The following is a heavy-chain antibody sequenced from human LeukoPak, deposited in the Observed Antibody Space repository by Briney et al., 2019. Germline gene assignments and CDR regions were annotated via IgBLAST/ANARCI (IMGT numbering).Heavy chain of an antibody. J-gene: IGHJ4*02. CDR3: ARAHYYDSSGYYYAPLIDY. Sequence: GGSLRLSCAASGFTFSSYSMNWVRQAPGKGLEWVSSISSSSSYIYYADSVKGRFTISRDNAKNSLYLQMSSLRAEDTAVYYCARAHYYDSSGYYYAPLIDYWGQGTLVTVSS. CDR2: ISSSSSYI. CDR1: GFTFSSYS. D-gene: IGHD3-22*01. V-gene: IGHV3-21*01.